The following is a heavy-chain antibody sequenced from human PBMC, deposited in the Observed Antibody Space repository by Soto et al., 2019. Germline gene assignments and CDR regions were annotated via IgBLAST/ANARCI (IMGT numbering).Heavy chain of an antibody. CDR2: IIPIFGTA. V-gene: IGHV1-69*12. CDR1: RGSFSSDT. CDR3: ATYSGSNGQGEY. J-gene: IGHJ4*02. Sequence: QVQLVQSGAEVKKPGSSVKVSCKASRGSFSSDTISWVRQAPGQGLEWMGGIIPIFGTANYAQKFQGRVTVTADESTSTAYMELSSLRSEDTAVYYCATYSGSNGQGEYWGQGTLVTVSS. D-gene: IGHD1-26*01.